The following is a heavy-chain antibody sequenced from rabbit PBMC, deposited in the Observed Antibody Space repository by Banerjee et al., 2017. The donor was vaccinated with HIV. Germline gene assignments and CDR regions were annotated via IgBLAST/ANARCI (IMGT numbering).Heavy chain of an antibody. Sequence: QSLEESGGDLVKPGASLTLTCTASGFDFSSNAMCWVRQAPGKGLEWIACIYTGSWGSPYCASWAEGRFTISKTSSTTATLQMTSLTAADTATYFCARAGDYDYTYGYAGYPMWGQGTLVTVS. J-gene: IGHJ4*01. CDR1: GFDFSSNA. D-gene: IGHD6-1*01. V-gene: IGHV1S40*01. CDR2: IYTGSWGSP. CDR3: ARAGDYDYTYGYAGYPM.